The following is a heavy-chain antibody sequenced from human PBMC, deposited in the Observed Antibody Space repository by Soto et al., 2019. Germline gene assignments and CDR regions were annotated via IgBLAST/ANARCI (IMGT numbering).Heavy chain of an antibody. CDR2: ISTSKGKT. CDR1: GYTFTSYG. Sequence: ASVKVSCKTSGYTFTSYGIAWVRQAPGQGLEWKGWISTSKGKTNYAQKYKGRDNMTTDTSTSSAYFELRSLIFDDTAVYYCATRSPAFDFWGQGTLVTVSS. V-gene: IGHV1-18*01. CDR3: ATRSPAFDF. J-gene: IGHJ4*02.